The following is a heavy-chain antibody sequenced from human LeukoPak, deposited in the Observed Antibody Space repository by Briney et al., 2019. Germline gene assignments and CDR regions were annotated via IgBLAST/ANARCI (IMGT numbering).Heavy chain of an antibody. CDR2: INPNSGGT. CDR3: ARPPKGLLWFGELITKDTDNCFDP. D-gene: IGHD3-10*01. Sequence: ASVKVSCKASGYTFTGYYMHWVRQAPGQGLEWMRRINPNSGGTNYAQKFQGRVTMTRDTSISTAYRELSRLRSDDTAVYYCARPPKGLLWFGELITKDTDNCFDPWGQGTLVTVSS. CDR1: GYTFTGYY. V-gene: IGHV1-2*06. J-gene: IGHJ5*02.